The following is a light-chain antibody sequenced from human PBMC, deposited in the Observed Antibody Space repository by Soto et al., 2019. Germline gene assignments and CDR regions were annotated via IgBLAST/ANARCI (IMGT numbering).Light chain of an antibody. CDR2: DDS. CDR3: QVWDSGTDHFV. J-gene: IGLJ1*01. CDR1: NIGSKS. Sequence: SYELTQPPSVSAAPGQTARITCGGDNIGSKSVHWYQQKSGQAPVLVVNDDSDRPSGIPERFSGSNSGNKATLILSRVEAGDEADYYCQVWDSGTDHFVFGTGTKVIVL. V-gene: IGLV3-21*02.